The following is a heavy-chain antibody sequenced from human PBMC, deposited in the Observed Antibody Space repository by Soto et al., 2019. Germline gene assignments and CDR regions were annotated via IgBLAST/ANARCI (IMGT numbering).Heavy chain of an antibody. CDR1: GFPADTYD. V-gene: IGHV3-23*01. Sequence: EMQLMELGGGLVKPGGSVRLSCAASGFPADTYDMSWVRQAPGKGLEWVSGINGRGDRTFVADSVKGRFSISRDISTETVYLQMKSLKPEDTAVYYCAKEGWGVSYETYFDFLGQGTVVTVSS. CDR3: AKEGWGVSYETYFDF. D-gene: IGHD1-26*01. CDR2: INGRGDRT. J-gene: IGHJ4*02.